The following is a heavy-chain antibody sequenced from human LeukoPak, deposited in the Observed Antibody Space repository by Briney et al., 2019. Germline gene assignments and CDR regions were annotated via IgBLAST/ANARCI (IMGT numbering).Heavy chain of an antibody. V-gene: IGHV3-30*03. CDR2: ISYDEANT. CDR3: SSATSMTTVTTDY. CDR1: GLAFSDYG. J-gene: IGHJ4*02. Sequence: GGSLRLSCAASGLAFSDYGMHWVRQAPGKGLEWLAVISYDEANTYYADSVKGRFTVSRDNSKNTVFLQMNSLRVEDTAIYYCSSATSMTTVTTDYWGQGTLVTVSS. D-gene: IGHD4-17*01.